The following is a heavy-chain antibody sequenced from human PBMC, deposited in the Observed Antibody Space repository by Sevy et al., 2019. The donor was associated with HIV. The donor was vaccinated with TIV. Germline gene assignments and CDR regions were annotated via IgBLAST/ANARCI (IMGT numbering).Heavy chain of an antibody. CDR2: ISAYNGNK. Sequence: ASVKVSCKASGYTFTSYGISWVRQAPGQGLEWMGWISAYNGNKNYAQKLQGRVTMTNDTSTCTAYMELTSLRSDDTAVYYCARDQGYSYGYSPFYYYYGMDVRGQGTTVTVSS. D-gene: IGHD5-18*01. CDR3: ARDQGYSYGYSPFYYYYGMDV. J-gene: IGHJ6*02. V-gene: IGHV1-18*01. CDR1: GYTFTSYG.